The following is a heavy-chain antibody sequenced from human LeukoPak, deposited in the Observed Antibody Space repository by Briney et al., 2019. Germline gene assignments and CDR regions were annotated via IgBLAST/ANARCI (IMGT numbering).Heavy chain of an antibody. V-gene: IGHV3-30-3*02. CDR3: AKHWSYRSTTSCFFNYYYYYMDV. CDR2: ISYDGSNK. D-gene: IGHD2-2*01. Sequence: PGGSLRLSCAASGFTFSSYAMHWVRQAPGKGLEWVAVISYDGSNKYYADSVKGRFTISRDNSKNTLYLQMNSLRAEDTAVYYCAKHWSYRSTTSCFFNYYYYYMDVWGKGTTVTVSS. J-gene: IGHJ6*03. CDR1: GFTFSSYA.